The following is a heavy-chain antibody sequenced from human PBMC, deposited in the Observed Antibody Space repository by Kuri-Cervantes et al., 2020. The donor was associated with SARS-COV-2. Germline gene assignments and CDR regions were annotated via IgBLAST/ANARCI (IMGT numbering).Heavy chain of an antibody. V-gene: IGHV1-18*04. CDR3: ARVCGGDCADNYYYYYGMDV. J-gene: IGHJ6*02. D-gene: IGHD2-21*02. CDR2: ISIKQGDT. CDR1: GYTFTSYG. Sequence: ASVKVSCKTSGYTFTSYGISWVRQAPGQGLEWMGWISIKQGDTNYAQKFQGRVTMTTDTSTSTAYMELRSLRSDDTAVYYCARVCGGDCADNYYYYYGMDVWGQGTTVTVSS.